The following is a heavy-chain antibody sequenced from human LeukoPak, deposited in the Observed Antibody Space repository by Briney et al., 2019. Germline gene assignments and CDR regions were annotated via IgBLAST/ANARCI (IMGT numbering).Heavy chain of an antibody. Sequence: GGSLRLSCAASGFTFSNYGMNWVRRAPGKGLEWVSYIGTATTTIYYADSVKDRFTISRDNAKNSLYLKMKSLRDEDTAVYYCARHDYGGNSGDYWGQGTLVTVSS. D-gene: IGHD4-23*01. CDR1: GFTFSNYG. CDR3: ARHDYGGNSGDY. CDR2: IGTATTTI. J-gene: IGHJ4*02. V-gene: IGHV3-48*02.